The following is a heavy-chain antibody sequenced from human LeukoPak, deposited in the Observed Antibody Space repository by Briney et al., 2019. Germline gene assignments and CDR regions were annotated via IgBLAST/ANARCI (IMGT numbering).Heavy chain of an antibody. CDR2: INHSGST. D-gene: IGHD3-16*01. V-gene: IGHV4-34*01. CDR1: GGSFSGYY. CDR3: ARVPRVRHGGRGYNWFDR. J-gene: IGHJ5*02. Sequence: SETLSLTCAVYGGSFSGYYWSWIRQPPGKGLEWIGEINHSGSTNYNPSLKSRVTISVDTSKNQFSLKLSSVTAADTAVYYCARVPRVRHGGRGYNWFDRWGQGTLVTVSS.